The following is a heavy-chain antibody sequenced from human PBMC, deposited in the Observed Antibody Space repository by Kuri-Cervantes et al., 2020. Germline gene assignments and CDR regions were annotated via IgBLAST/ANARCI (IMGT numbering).Heavy chain of an antibody. V-gene: IGHV3-21*01. D-gene: IGHD3-10*01. Sequence: GGSLRLSCAASGFTFSSYSMNWVRQAPGKGLEWVSSISSSSSYIYYAGSVKGRFTISRDNAKNSLYLQMNSLRAEDTAVYYCARDLITMVQGVAFDIWGQGTMVTVSS. J-gene: IGHJ3*02. CDR1: GFTFSSYS. CDR3: ARDLITMVQGVAFDI. CDR2: ISSSSSYI.